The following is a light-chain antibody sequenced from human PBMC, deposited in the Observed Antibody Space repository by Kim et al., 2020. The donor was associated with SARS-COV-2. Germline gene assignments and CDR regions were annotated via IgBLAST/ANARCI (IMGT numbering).Light chain of an antibody. J-gene: IGLJ2*01. Sequence: VTISCTGSSYNIGAGYDVHWYQQLPGTAPKPLIYGNSNRPSGVPDRFSGSKSGTSASLAITGLQAEDEADYYGQSYDSSLSGSGVFGGGTQLTVL. CDR3: QSYDSSLSGSGV. V-gene: IGLV1-40*01. CDR2: GNS. CDR1: SYNIGAGYD.